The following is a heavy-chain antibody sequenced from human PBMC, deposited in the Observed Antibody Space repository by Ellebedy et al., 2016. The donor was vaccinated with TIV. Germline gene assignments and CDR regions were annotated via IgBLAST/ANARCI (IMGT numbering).Heavy chain of an antibody. CDR2: ISGSAVST. Sequence: GESLKISCVASGFSFSSYALSWVRQAPGKGLEWVSGISGSAVSTAYADSVKGRFTISRDNSKNTLYLQMNSLRAEDTAVYYCASSRYHYYLGNTIFVYWGQGTLVTVAS. CDR3: ASSRYHYYLGNTIFVY. D-gene: IGHD3-10*01. V-gene: IGHV3-23*01. CDR1: GFSFSSYA. J-gene: IGHJ4*02.